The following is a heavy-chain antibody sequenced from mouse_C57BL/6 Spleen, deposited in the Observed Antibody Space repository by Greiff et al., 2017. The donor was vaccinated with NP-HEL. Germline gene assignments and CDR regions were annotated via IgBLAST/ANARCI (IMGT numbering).Heavy chain of an antibody. Sequence: EVQLVESGGGLVKPGGSLKLSCAASGFTFSDYGMHWVRQAPEKGLEWVAYISSGSSTIYYAAPVTGRFTISRDNAKNTLFLQMTSMRSADTAMYYCARQSYSNYGAMDYWGQGTSVTVSS. V-gene: IGHV5-17*01. D-gene: IGHD2-5*01. CDR1: GFTFSDYG. CDR2: ISSGSSTI. CDR3: ARQSYSNYGAMDY. J-gene: IGHJ4*01.